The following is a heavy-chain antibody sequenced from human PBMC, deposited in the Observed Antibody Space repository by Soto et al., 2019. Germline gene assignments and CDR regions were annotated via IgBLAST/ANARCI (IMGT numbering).Heavy chain of an antibody. CDR1: GYIFTSYA. D-gene: IGHD1-26*01. J-gene: IGHJ5*02. V-gene: IGHV1-18*01. CDR3: ARGGVGSTSGWFDP. Sequence: QVQLVQSGTEVKKPGASVTVSCKASGYIFTSYAISWVRQAPGQGFEWMGWITAYNANTNYAQNLQGRVTMTTDTSTTTAYMELRSLTSDDTAVYYCARGGVGSTSGWFDPWGQGTLVIVSS. CDR2: ITAYNANT.